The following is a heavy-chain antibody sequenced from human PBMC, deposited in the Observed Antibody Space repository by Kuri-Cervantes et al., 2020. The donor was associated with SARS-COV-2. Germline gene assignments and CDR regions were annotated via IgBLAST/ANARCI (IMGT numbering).Heavy chain of an antibody. Sequence: ASVKVSCKASGYTFNNYYVHWVRQAPGQGLEWLGRINPSSGSTSPAQKFQGRVTMTTDTSTSTAYMELRSLRSDDTAVYYCAREQQQLVYEWGQGTLVTVSS. CDR1: GYTFNNYY. CDR2: INPSSGST. D-gene: IGHD6-13*01. CDR3: AREQQQLVYE. J-gene: IGHJ4*02. V-gene: IGHV1-46*02.